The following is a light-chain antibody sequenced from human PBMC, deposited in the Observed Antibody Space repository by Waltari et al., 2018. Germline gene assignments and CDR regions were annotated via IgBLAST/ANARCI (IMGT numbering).Light chain of an antibody. V-gene: IGKV2-30*02. CDR1: QSLLHSDGNTY. Sequence: DVVMTQSPLSLPVTLGQPAAISSRSVQSLLHSDGNTYVNWFHQRPGQSPRRLIYKVSNRDSGVPDRFSGSGSGTDFTLKISRVEAEDVGIYYCMQGTHWPWTFGQGTKVEIK. J-gene: IGKJ1*01. CDR3: MQGTHWPWT. CDR2: KVS.